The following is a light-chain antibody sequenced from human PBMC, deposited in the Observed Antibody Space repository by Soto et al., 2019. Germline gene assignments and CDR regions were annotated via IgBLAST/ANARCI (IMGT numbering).Light chain of an antibody. Sequence: DIQMTQSPSSLSASVENRVTITCRASQSISSYLNWYQQKPGKAPELLIYAASTLQSGVPSRFSGSGSGTDFTLTISCLQSEDFATYYCQQYYSFPPTFGQGTKV. CDR1: QSISSY. CDR3: QQYYSFPPT. CDR2: AAS. J-gene: IGKJ1*01. V-gene: IGKV1-39*01.